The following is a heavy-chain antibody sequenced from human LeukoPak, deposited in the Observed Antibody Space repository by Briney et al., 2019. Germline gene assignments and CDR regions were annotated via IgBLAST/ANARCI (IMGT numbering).Heavy chain of an antibody. J-gene: IGHJ4*02. CDR3: AKDRMTYYYDSSGYFDY. D-gene: IGHD3-22*01. Sequence: GGSLRLSCAASGFTFSSYGMHWVRQAPGKGLEWVAVISYDGSNKYYADSVKGRFTISRDNSKNTLYLQMNSLRAEDTAVYYCAKDRMTYYYDSSGYFDYWGQGTLVTVSS. CDR1: GFTFSSYG. CDR2: ISYDGSNK. V-gene: IGHV3-30*18.